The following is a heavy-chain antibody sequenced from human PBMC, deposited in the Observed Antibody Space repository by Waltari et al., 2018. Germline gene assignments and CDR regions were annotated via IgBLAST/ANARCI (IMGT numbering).Heavy chain of an antibody. CDR1: GYTFTSYA. V-gene: IGHV1-3*01. J-gene: IGHJ6*02. Sequence: QVQLVQSGAEVKKPGASVKVSCKASGYTFTSYAMHWVRQAPGQRLEWMGWINAGNGNTKYSQKFQGRVTITRDTAASTAYMELSSLRSEDTAVCYCASGGYCSGGSCPYYGMDVWGQGTTVTVSS. CDR2: INAGNGNT. CDR3: ASGGYCSGGSCPYYGMDV. D-gene: IGHD2-15*01.